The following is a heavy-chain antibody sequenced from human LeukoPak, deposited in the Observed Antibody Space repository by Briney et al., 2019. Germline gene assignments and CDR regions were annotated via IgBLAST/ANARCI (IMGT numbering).Heavy chain of an antibody. CDR1: GFTFSSSW. D-gene: IGHD5-24*01. Sequence: GGSLRLSCAASGFTFSSSWMSWVRQAPEKGLEWVANIKPDGSETHYVDSLKGRFTISRDNAKNSLYLQMNSLRAEDTAVYYCARGGRWPHRWGQGTLVTVSS. CDR2: IKPDGSET. CDR3: ARGGRWPHR. J-gene: IGHJ5*02. V-gene: IGHV3-7*01.